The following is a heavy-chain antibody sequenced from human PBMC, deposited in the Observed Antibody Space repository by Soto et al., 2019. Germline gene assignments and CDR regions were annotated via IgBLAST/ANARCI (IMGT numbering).Heavy chain of an antibody. Sequence: ASVKVSCKASGYTFTSYDINWVRQATGQGLEWMGWMNPNSGNTGYAQKFQGRVTMTRNTSISTAYMELSSLRSEDTAVYYCAREGTYYDFWSGYYGSHAFDIWGQGTMVTVSS. CDR3: AREGTYYDFWSGYYGSHAFDI. CDR1: GYTFTSYD. D-gene: IGHD3-3*01. J-gene: IGHJ3*02. CDR2: MNPNSGNT. V-gene: IGHV1-8*01.